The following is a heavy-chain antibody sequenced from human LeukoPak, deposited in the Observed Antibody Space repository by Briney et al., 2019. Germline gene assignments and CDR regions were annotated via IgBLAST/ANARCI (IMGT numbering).Heavy chain of an antibody. D-gene: IGHD6-19*01. CDR1: GFTFSSYS. CDR3: ARGPIAVADTFDY. V-gene: IGHV3-21*01. Sequence: GGSLRLSCAASGFTFSSYSMNWVRQAPGKGLEWVSSISSSSSYIYYADSVKGRFTISRDNAKNSLYLQMNSLRAEDTAVYYCARGPIAVADTFDYWGQGTLVTVSS. CDR2: ISSSSSYI. J-gene: IGHJ4*02.